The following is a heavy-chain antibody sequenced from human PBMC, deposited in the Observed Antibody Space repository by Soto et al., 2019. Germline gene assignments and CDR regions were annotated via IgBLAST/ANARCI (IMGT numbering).Heavy chain of an antibody. CDR1: GYTFTSYA. CDR2: INAGNGNT. V-gene: IGHV1-3*01. D-gene: IGHD2-15*01. J-gene: IGHJ4*02. Sequence: PSVKVSCKASGYTFTSYAMHWVRQAPGQRLEWMGWINAGNGNTKYSQKFQGRVTITRDTSASTAYMELSSLRSEDTAVYYCARGAYCSGGSCYLYYFDYWGQGTLVTVSS. CDR3: ARGAYCSGGSCYLYYFDY.